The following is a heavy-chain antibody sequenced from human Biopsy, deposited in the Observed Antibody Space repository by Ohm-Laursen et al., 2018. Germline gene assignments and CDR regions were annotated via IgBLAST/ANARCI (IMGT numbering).Heavy chain of an antibody. CDR2: IYPGGGT. Sequence: SDTLSLTWPVSGDSIRNYYWSWIRQAVGKGLEWIGRIYPGGGTIYNPSLKSRVTMSVDTSKNHFSLNLNSVTAADTAVYYCAGIVLGPTNDAFDIWGQGTMVTVSS. J-gene: IGHJ3*02. V-gene: IGHV4-4*07. CDR3: AGIVLGPTNDAFDI. D-gene: IGHD1-26*01. CDR1: GDSIRNYY.